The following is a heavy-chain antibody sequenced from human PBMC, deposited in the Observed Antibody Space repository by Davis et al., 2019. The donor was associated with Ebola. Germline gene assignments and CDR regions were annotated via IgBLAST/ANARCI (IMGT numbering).Heavy chain of an antibody. V-gene: IGHV3-48*03. CDR3: ARDNLASDWLLYYYYGMDV. D-gene: IGHD3/OR15-3a*01. CDR1: GFTFSSYE. CDR2: ISSSGSTI. Sequence: PGGSLRLSCAASGFTFSSYEMNWVRQAPGKGLEWVSYISSSGSTIYYADSVKGRFTISRDNAKNSLYLQMNSLRAEDTAVYYCARDNLASDWLLYYYYGMDVWGQGTTVTVSS. J-gene: IGHJ6*02.